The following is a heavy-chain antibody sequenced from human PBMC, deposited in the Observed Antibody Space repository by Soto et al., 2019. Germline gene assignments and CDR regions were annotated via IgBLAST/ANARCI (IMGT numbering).Heavy chain of an antibody. D-gene: IGHD6-13*01. CDR1: GGSISNGDW. Sequence: QVQLQESGPGLVRPSGTVSLTCAVSGGSISNGDWWSWVRQPPGKGLEWIGEIHHSGSTNYNPSLKCRVTMSVVPSKNLFSLTLNSVTAADTALYYCARDQGSHPGDWGQGTLVSVSS. CDR2: IHHSGST. J-gene: IGHJ4*02. V-gene: IGHV4-4*02. CDR3: ARDQGSHPGD.